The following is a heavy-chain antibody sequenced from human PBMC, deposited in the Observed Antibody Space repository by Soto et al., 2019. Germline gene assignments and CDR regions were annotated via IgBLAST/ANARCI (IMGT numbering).Heavy chain of an antibody. CDR3: ARDRQSSGWLDAFDI. D-gene: IGHD6-19*01. CDR2: IFTGGST. V-gene: IGHV3-53*04. CDR1: GFTVSSNY. J-gene: IGHJ3*02. Sequence: GGSLRLSCAASGFTVSSNYMSWVRQAPGKGLEWVSVIFTGGSTYYADSVKGRFTISRHSSMNTVYLQMDSLRAEDTAVYYCARDRQSSGWLDAFDIWGQGTMVTVSS.